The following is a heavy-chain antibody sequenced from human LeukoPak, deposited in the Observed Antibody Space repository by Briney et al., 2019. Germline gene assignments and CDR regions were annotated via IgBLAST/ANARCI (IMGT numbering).Heavy chain of an antibody. CDR2: IYSGGST. Sequence: GGSLRLSCAASGFTVSSNYMSWVRQAPGKGLEWVSVIYSGGSTYYADSVKGRFTISRDNSKNTLSLQMNSLRAEDTAVYYCARDGADYGDADYWGQGTLVTVSS. D-gene: IGHD4-17*01. J-gene: IGHJ4*02. CDR1: GFTVSSNY. CDR3: ARDGADYGDADY. V-gene: IGHV3-66*01.